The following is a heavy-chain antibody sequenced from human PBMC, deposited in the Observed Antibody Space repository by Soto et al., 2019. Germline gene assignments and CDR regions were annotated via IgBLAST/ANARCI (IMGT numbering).Heavy chain of an antibody. CDR3: ARQGRNTKIVLVKHYAADF. D-gene: IGHD3-22*01. Sequence: QLLLQEAGPRLVEPSEALSLTCTVSSGSISSTSYYWAWIRQPPGKGLEWIGAIYYDGTTYYTESVNSRVSISVDTSKNQFSLKVNSVTAADTAVYFCARQGRNTKIVLVKHYAADFWGQGTAVTVSS. CDR2: IYYDGTT. CDR1: SGSISSTSYY. J-gene: IGHJ6*02. V-gene: IGHV4-39*01.